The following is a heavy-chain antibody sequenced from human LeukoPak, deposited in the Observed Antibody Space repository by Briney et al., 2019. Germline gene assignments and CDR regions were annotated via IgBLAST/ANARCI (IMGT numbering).Heavy chain of an antibody. J-gene: IGHJ6*03. CDR2: IYYSGST. CDR1: GGSISSSSYY. Sequence: SETLSLTCTVSGGSISSSSYYWGWIRQPPGKGLEWIGSIYYSGSTYYNPSLKSRVTISVDTSKNQFSLKLSSVTAADTAVYYCASGSYYSYYYYYMDVWGKGTTVTISS. D-gene: IGHD1-26*01. V-gene: IGHV4-39*07. CDR3: ASGSYYSYYYYYMDV.